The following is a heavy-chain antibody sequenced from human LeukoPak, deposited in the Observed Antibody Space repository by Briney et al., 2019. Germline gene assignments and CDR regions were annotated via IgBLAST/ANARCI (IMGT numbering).Heavy chain of an antibody. J-gene: IGHJ4*02. D-gene: IGHD2-2*01. V-gene: IGHV3-23*01. CDR1: GFTFASYA. CDR3: ARDRFVYCSSTSCYNPLDY. Sequence: TGGSLRLSCAASGFTFASYAMTWVRQAPGKGLEWVSSLSASGADTYYAVFVQGRFTISRDNSKNTLDLQMNSLRAEDTAVYYCARDRFVYCSSTSCYNPLDYWGQGTLVTVSS. CDR2: LSASGADT.